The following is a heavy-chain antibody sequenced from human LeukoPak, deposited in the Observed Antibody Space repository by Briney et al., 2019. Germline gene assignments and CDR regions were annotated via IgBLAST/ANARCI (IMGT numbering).Heavy chain of an antibody. CDR1: GYTFTSYG. V-gene: IGHV1-18*01. Sequence: ASVKVSCTASGYTFTSYGIGWVRQAPGQGLEWMGWISAYNGNTNYAQKLQGRVTMTTDTSTSTAYMELRSLRSDDTAVYYCARDQREGYCSGGSCYSDLPPDYWGQGTLVTVSS. CDR2: ISAYNGNT. D-gene: IGHD2-15*01. CDR3: ARDQREGYCSGGSCYSDLPPDY. J-gene: IGHJ4*02.